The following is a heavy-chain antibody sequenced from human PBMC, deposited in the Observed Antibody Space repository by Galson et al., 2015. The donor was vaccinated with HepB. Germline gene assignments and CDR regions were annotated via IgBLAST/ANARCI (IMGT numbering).Heavy chain of an antibody. CDR1: GYTFTGYG. CDR2: ISAYNGNT. V-gene: IGHV1-18*04. Sequence: SVKVSCKASGYTFTGYGISWVRQAPGQGLEWMGWISAYNGNTNYAQKIQGRVTTTTDTSTSTAYMELRSLRSDDTAVYYCARDVVGGGYWVGYYYYGMDVWCQGTTVTVSS. J-gene: IGHJ6*02. D-gene: IGHD1-26*01. CDR3: ARDVVGGGYWVGYYYYGMDV.